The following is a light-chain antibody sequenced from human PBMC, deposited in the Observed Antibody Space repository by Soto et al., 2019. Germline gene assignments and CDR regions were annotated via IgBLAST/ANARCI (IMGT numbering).Light chain of an antibody. CDR3: HQYNSYYH. CDR1: QSISSW. CDR2: KAS. J-gene: IGKJ2*01. V-gene: IGKV1-5*03. Sequence: DIQMTQSPSTLSASVGYRVTITFLASQSISSWLALYQQKPWKAPKLLIYKASSLESGVPSRFSGSGSGTEFTPTISSLQPDDLATYYCHQYNSYYHFGQGTXVEIK.